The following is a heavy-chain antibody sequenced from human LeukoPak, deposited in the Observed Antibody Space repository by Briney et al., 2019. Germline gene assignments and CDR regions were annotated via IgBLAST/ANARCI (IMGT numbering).Heavy chain of an antibody. CDR2: ISGSGGST. Sequence: GGSLRLSCAASGFTFSSYAMSWIRQAPGKGLEWVSAISGSGGSTYYADSVKGRFTISRDNSKNTLYLQMNSLRAEDTAVYYCALHPHAGFHFDYWGQGTLVTVSS. CDR3: ALHPHAGFHFDY. V-gene: IGHV3-23*01. J-gene: IGHJ4*02. CDR1: GFTFSSYA.